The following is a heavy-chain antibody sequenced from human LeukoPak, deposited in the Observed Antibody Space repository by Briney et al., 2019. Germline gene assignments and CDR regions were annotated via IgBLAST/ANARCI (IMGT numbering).Heavy chain of an antibody. CDR2: IYTSGST. D-gene: IGHD7-27*01. CDR3: VQDWAWGAFAY. J-gene: IGHJ4*02. V-gene: IGHV4-39*07. Sequence: SETLSLTCTVSGGSISSSSYYWGWIRQPPGKGLEWIGRIYTSGSTNYNPSLKSRVTMSVDTSKNQFSLKLSSVTAADTAVYYCVQDWAWGAFAYWGQGTLVTVSS. CDR1: GGSISSSSYY.